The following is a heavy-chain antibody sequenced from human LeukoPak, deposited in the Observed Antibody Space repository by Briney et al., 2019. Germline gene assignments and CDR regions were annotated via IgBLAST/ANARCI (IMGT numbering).Heavy chain of an antibody. CDR1: GGSISSYY. J-gene: IGHJ6*03. Sequence: SETLSLTCTVSGGSISSYYWSWIRQPPGKGLEWIGYIYYSGSTNYNPSLKSRVTISVDTSKNQFSLKLISVTAADTAVYYCARVITIFGVVTTRPPLHMDVWGKGTTVTVSS. D-gene: IGHD3-3*01. V-gene: IGHV4-59*01. CDR3: ARVITIFGVVTTRPPLHMDV. CDR2: IYYSGST.